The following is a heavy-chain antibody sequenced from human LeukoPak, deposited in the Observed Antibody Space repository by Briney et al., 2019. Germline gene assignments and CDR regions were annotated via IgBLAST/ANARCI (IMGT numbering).Heavy chain of an antibody. CDR1: GFTFSTYS. Sequence: PGRSLRLSCAASGFTFSTYSMSWVRQAPGKGLEWVSSISGSSTYIYYADSVKGRFTISRDNAKNSLYLQMNSLRAEDTAVYYCGRGPQQLVYSLHYWGQGTLVTVSS. D-gene: IGHD6-13*01. J-gene: IGHJ4*02. CDR2: ISGSSTYI. V-gene: IGHV3-21*01. CDR3: GRGPQQLVYSLHY.